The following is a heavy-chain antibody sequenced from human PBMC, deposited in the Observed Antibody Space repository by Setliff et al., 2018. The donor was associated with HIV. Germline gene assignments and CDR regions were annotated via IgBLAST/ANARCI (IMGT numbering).Heavy chain of an antibody. D-gene: IGHD1-20*01. CDR1: GGSITGYY. CDR3: ARVNSLIRAPFDY. CDR2: IFYSGTT. J-gene: IGHJ4*02. V-gene: IGHV4-59*01. Sequence: SETLSLTCTVSGGSITGYYWSWVRQPQGKGLEWIGYIFYSGTTNYSPSLNSRATISVDTSKNSFSLRLSSVTAADTAVYYCARVNSLIRAPFDYWGQGALVTVSS.